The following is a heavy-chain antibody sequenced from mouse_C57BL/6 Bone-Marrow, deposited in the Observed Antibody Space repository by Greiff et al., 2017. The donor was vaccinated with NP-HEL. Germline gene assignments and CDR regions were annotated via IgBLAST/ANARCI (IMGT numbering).Heavy chain of an antibody. V-gene: IGHV5-6*01. D-gene: IGHD1-1*01. CDR2: ISSGGSYT. CDR1: GFTFSSYG. Sequence: VQLKESGGDLVKPGGSLKLSCAASGFTFSSYGMSWVRQTPDKRLEWVATISSGGSYTYYPDSVKGRFTISRDNAKNTLYLQMSSLKSEDTAMYYCARTATVVASPAYWGQGTLVTVSA. J-gene: IGHJ3*01. CDR3: ARTATVVASPAY.